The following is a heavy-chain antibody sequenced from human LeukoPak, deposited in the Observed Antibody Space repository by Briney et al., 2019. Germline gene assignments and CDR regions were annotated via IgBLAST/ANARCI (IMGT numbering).Heavy chain of an antibody. CDR1: GGSINSYY. J-gene: IGHJ5*02. CDR2: IYASGST. CDR3: TRDSGTTGVVKFDP. D-gene: IGHD4-23*01. V-gene: IGHV4-4*07. Sequence: SETLSLTCTVSGGSINSYYWSWLRQPAARGLEWIGRIYASGSTPYNPSLRSRVAISMDTSKNQFSLRLTSVTAADTAVYYCTRDSGTTGVVKFDPWGQGILVTVSS.